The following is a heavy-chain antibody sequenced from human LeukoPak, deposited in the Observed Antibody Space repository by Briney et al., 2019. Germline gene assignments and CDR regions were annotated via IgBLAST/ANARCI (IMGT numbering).Heavy chain of an antibody. CDR2: IKQDGSEK. CDR1: GFTFSSYW. CDR3: AKGANWGLGESVFDY. D-gene: IGHD3-10*01. Sequence: GGSLRLSCAAPGFTFSSYWMSWVRQAPGKGLGWGANIKQDGSEKYYVDSVKGRFTISRDNAKNSLYLQMNSLRGEDTALYYCAKGANWGLGESVFDYWGQGILVTVSS. J-gene: IGHJ4*02. V-gene: IGHV3-7*03.